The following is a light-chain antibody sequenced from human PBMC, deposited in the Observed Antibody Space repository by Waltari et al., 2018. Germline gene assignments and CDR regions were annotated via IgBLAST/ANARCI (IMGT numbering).Light chain of an antibody. CDR3: QQYNNYPLT. J-gene: IGKJ4*01. V-gene: IGKV1-5*03. CDR2: MTS. CDR1: QSIGNW. Sequence: DIQMTQSPSTLSASVGDRVTITCRASQSIGNWLAWYQHKPGKAPKLLMYMTSTLEGGVPSRFSCSGSVTDFTLIISSLQPDDFATYYCQQYNNYPLTFGGGTKLEI.